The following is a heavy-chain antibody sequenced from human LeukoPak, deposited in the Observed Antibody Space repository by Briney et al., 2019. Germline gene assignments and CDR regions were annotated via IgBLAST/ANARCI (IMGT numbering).Heavy chain of an antibody. CDR2: IIPIFGTA. CDR1: GGTFSSYA. Sequence: SGKVSCKASGGTFSSYAISWVRQATGQGLEWMGGIIPIFGTANYAQKFQGRVTITADESTSTAYMELSSLRSEDTAVYYCARDLDSYGYEDYWGQGTLVTVSS. J-gene: IGHJ4*02. D-gene: IGHD5-18*01. V-gene: IGHV1-69*13. CDR3: ARDLDSYGYEDY.